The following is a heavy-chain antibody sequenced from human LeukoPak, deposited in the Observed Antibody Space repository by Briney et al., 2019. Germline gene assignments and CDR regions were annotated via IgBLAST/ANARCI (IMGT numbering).Heavy chain of an antibody. J-gene: IGHJ5*02. Sequence: SETLSLTCSVSGGSISSTGYYWSWIRQPPGKGLEWIGYIYYSGSTNYNPSLKSRVTISVDTSKNQFSLKLSSVTAADTAVYYCARAVVTAIGWFDPWGQGTLVTVSS. CDR1: GGSISSTGYY. D-gene: IGHD2-21*02. V-gene: IGHV4-61*08. CDR2: IYYSGST. CDR3: ARAVVTAIGWFDP.